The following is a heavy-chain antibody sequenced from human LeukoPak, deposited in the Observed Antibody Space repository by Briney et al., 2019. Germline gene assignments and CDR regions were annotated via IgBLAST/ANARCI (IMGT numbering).Heavy chain of an antibody. CDR1: GGSFSGYY. J-gene: IGHJ4*02. V-gene: IGHV4-34*01. D-gene: IGHD3-22*01. CDR2: INHSGST. Sequence: PSETLSLTCAVYGGSFSGYYWSWIRQPPGKGLEWIGEINHSGSTNYNPSLRSRVTISIDTSKNQFSLKLSSVTAADTAVYYCAREDYDSSGHDYWGQGTLVTVSS. CDR3: AREDYDSSGHDY.